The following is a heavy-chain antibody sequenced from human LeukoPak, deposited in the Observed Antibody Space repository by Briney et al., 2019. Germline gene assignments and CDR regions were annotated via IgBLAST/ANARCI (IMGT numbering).Heavy chain of an antibody. CDR2: IFTRGIP. CDR1: VDSGTNFY. Sequence: SETLSLTCTFSVDSGTNFYWNWVRQPAGTGLEWIGRIFTRGIPNYNPSLKCRVTMSVDTSKNQFALKLTSVTAADSAVYYCARGREYGDFFDSWGQGTLVTVSS. J-gene: IGHJ4*02. V-gene: IGHV4-4*07. D-gene: IGHD4-17*01. CDR3: ARGREYGDFFDS.